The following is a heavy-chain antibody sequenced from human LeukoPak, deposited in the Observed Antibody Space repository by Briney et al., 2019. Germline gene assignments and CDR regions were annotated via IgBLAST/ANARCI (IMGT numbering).Heavy chain of an antibody. CDR1: GGSLSSYY. CDR2: IYYSGST. V-gene: IGHV4-59*12. CDR3: ARDQYDSTSYYFDY. D-gene: IGHD3-22*01. Sequence: SETLSLTCTVSGGSLSSYYWSWIRQPPGRGLEWIGYIYYSGSTNYNPSLKSRVTISVDTSKNQFSLKLSSVTAADTAVYYCARDQYDSTSYYFDYGGQGTLGTVSS. J-gene: IGHJ4*02.